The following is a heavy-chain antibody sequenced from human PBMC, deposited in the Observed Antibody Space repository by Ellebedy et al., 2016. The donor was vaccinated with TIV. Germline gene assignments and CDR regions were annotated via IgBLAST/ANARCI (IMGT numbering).Heavy chain of an antibody. CDR1: GFTFRNFA. V-gene: IGHV3-23*01. CDR2: ISSSGVST. CDR3: AKLDSSGYYYGRFDY. D-gene: IGHD3-22*01. Sequence: GGFLRLSCAASGFTFRNFAMTWVRQAPGRGLEWVSSISSSGVSTDYADSVRGRVTISRDNSKNTLYLQMNSLRADDKALYYCAKLDSSGYYYGRFDYWGQGTLVTVSS. J-gene: IGHJ4*02.